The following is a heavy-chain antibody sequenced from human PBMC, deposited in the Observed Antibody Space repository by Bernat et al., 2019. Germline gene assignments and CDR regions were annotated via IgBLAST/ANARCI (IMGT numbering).Heavy chain of an antibody. D-gene: IGHD6-13*01. CDR3: AGGQQKRGKGYYYYGMDV. J-gene: IGHJ6*02. CDR1: GYTFTSYG. Sequence: QVQLVQSGAEVKKPGASVKVSCKASGYTFTSYGISWVRQAPGQGLEWMGWISAYNGNTNYAQKIQDRVNMTTEASTCTAYMELRGQRSDDTAVYYCAGGQQKRGKGYYYYGMDVRGRGTTVTDSS. V-gene: IGHV1-18*04. CDR2: ISAYNGNT.